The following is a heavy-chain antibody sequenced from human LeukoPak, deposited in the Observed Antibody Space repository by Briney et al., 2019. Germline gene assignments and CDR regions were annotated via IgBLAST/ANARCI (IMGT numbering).Heavy chain of an antibody. Sequence: GGSLRLSCAASGFTFSSYAMSWVRQAPGKGLGWVSAISGSGGSTYYADSVKGRFTISRDNSKNTLYLQMNSLRAEDTAVYYCAKAITMIVVVSAFDIWGQGTMVTVSS. D-gene: IGHD3-22*01. J-gene: IGHJ3*02. CDR1: GFTFSSYA. V-gene: IGHV3-23*01. CDR2: ISGSGGST. CDR3: AKAITMIVVVSAFDI.